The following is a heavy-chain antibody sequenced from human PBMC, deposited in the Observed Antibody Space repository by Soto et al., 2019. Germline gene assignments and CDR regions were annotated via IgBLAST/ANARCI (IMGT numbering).Heavy chain of an antibody. CDR2: VNPNSGNT. D-gene: IGHD5-12*01. CDR3: ARDHIAPTILFDS. CDR1: GYTFTSYD. V-gene: IGHV1-8*01. Sequence: ASVKVSCKASGYTFTSYDINWVRRATGQGLEWMGWVNPNSGNTDYAQKFQGRVTMTRNTSISTAYMELSSLRAEDTAVYYCARDHIAPTILFDSWGQGTLVTVSS. J-gene: IGHJ4*02.